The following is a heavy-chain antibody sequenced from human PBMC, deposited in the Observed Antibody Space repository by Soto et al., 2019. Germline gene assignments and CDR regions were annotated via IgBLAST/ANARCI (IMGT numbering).Heavy chain of an antibody. D-gene: IGHD3-10*01. CDR3: ARDRPITMVRGVSNWFDP. V-gene: IGHV1-18*01. Sequence: GASVKVYCKASGYTFTSYGISWVRQAPGQVLEWMGWISAYNDNTNYAQKLQGRVTMTTDTSTSTAYMELRSLRSDDTAVYYCARDRPITMVRGVSNWFDPWGQGTLVTVSS. J-gene: IGHJ5*02. CDR2: ISAYNDNT. CDR1: GYTFTSYG.